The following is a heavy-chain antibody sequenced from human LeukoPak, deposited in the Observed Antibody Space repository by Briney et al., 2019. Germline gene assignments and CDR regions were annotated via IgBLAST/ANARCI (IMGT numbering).Heavy chain of an antibody. CDR2: INSDGSST. J-gene: IGHJ4*02. Sequence: GGSLRLSCAASGFTFSSYWMHWVRRAPEKGLVWVSRINSDGSSTSYADSVKGRFTISRDNAKNTLYLQMNSLRAEDTAVYYCARGAPTASFYWGQGTLVTVSS. CDR1: GFTFSSYW. V-gene: IGHV3-74*01. D-gene: IGHD5-18*01. CDR3: ARGAPTASFY.